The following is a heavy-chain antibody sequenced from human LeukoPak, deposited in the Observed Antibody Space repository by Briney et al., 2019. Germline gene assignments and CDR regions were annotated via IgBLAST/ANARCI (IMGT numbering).Heavy chain of an antibody. CDR3: VREILYCSGGSCYRGPFDN. D-gene: IGHD2-15*01. CDR2: IFHRGGT. V-gene: IGHV4-30-4*01. J-gene: IGHJ4*02. CDR1: GGSSSGYY. Sequence: SETLSLTCAVYGGSSSGYYWNWIRQPPGKGLEWIGYIFHRGGTSYNPSLKSRILFSVDTSQNQFSLKLNSVTAADTAVYYCVREILYCSGGSCYRGPFDNWGQGTLVTVSA.